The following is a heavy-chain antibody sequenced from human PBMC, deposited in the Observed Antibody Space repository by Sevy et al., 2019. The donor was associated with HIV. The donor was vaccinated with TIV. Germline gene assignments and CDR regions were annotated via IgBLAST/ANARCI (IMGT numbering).Heavy chain of an antibody. V-gene: IGHV3-23*01. D-gene: IGHD4-17*01. CDR3: VKDSPDYGGNY. CDR2: ITGSGANT. J-gene: IGHJ4*02. CDR1: GFSFSTYA. Sequence: GGSLRLSCAASGFSFSTYAMSWVRQPPGKGLEWVANITGSGANTYYADFVEGRFNTSRDTSKNALYLQMNSLRAEDTAVYYCVKDSPDYGGNYWGQGTLVTVSS.